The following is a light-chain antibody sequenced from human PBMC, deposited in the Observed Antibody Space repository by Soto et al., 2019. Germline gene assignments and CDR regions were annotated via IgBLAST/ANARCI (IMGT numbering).Light chain of an antibody. CDR3: QQYNSYSLT. V-gene: IGKV1-5*01. Sequence: DIQMTQSPSTLSASVGDRVTITCRASQSISYWLAWYQQRPGKAPRLLIYDGSSLETGVPSRFSGSGSGTEFTLTISRLQSDDFATYYCQQYNSYSLTFGGGTKVEIK. CDR2: DGS. CDR1: QSISYW. J-gene: IGKJ4*02.